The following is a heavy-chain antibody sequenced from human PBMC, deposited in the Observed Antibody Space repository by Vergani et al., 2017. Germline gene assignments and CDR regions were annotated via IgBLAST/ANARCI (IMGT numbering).Heavy chain of an antibody. CDR1: GFTFSSYG. Sequence: QVQLVESGGGVVQPGRSLRLSCAASGFTFSSYGMHWVRQAPGKGLEWVAVISYDGSNKYYADSVKGRFTISRDNSKNTLYLQMNSLRAEDTAVYYCAKESSRGYSSGRGVYWGQGTLVTVSS. V-gene: IGHV3-30*18. CDR2: ISYDGSNK. J-gene: IGHJ4*02. D-gene: IGHD6-19*01. CDR3: AKESSRGYSSGRGVY.